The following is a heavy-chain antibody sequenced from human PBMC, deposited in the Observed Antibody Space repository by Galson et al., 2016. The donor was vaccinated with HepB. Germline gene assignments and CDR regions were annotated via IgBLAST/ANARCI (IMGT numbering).Heavy chain of an antibody. V-gene: IGHV1-46*01. CDR2: INPTDVTT. CDR3: ASGADSGYDLGDY. Sequence: SVKVSCKASGYTFSDYYMHWVRQAPGQGLEWMGIINPTDVTTTYAQKFQGRVTMTRDTSTSTVYMELSSLRSADTAVYPCASGADSGYDLGDYWGQGTLVTVFS. D-gene: IGHD5-12*01. J-gene: IGHJ4*02. CDR1: GYTFSDYY.